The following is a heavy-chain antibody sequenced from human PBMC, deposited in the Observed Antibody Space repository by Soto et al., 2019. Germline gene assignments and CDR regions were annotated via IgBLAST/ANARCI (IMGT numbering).Heavy chain of an antibody. CDR1: GFTCSSYA. D-gene: IGHD3-10*01. CDR3: AKDLGDHSRSFDY. CDR2: ISGSGGST. V-gene: IGHV3-23*01. Sequence: GGSLRLSCAASGFTCSSYAMSWVRQAPGKGLEWVSAISGSGGSTYYADSVKGRFTISRDNSKNTLYLQMNSLRAEDTAVYYCAKDLGDHSRSFDYWGEGTLVTVSS. J-gene: IGHJ4*02.